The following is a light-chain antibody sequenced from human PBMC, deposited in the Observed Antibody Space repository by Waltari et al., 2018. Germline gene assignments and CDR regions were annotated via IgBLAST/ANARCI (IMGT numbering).Light chain of an antibody. Sequence: DIQMTQSPSSLSASVGDRVTITCRASESISRYLSWYQQIPGKAPKLLIYSASTLQSGFPARFIGSGSGTDFTLTISSLQPEDFATYFCQQCYSGPPITFGQGTRL. CDR2: SAS. CDR3: QQCYSGPPIT. V-gene: IGKV1-39*01. J-gene: IGKJ5*01. CDR1: ESISRY.